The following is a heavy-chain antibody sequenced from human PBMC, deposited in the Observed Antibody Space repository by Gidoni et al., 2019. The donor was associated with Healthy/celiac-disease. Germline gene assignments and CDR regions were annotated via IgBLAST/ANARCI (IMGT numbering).Heavy chain of an antibody. CDR3: AKGGSGAIVVVPAALDY. CDR2: IIGSGGST. Sequence: EVQLLESGGGLVQPGGSLRLSCAASGFTFSSYAMSWVRQAPGKGLEWVSAIIGSGGSTYYADAVKGRFTISRDNSKNTLYLQMNSLRAEDTAVYYCAKGGSGAIVVVPAALDYWGQGTLVTVSS. CDR1: GFTFSSYA. J-gene: IGHJ4*02. D-gene: IGHD2-2*01. V-gene: IGHV3-23*01.